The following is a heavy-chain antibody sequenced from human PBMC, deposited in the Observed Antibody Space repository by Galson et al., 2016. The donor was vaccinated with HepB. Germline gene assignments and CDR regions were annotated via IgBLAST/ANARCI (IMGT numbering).Heavy chain of an antibody. J-gene: IGHJ4*02. CDR1: GGSFSDYY. Sequence: ETLSLTCAVYGGSFSDYYWSWIRQPPGKGLEWIGEINLSGSTNYNPSLKSRVPISVDTSKNQFSLNLTSVTAADTAVYYCARQGGYCTNGVCYTEYYFDYWGQGTLVTVSS. CDR2: INLSGST. CDR3: ARQGGYCTNGVCYTEYYFDY. V-gene: IGHV4-34*01. D-gene: IGHD2-8*01.